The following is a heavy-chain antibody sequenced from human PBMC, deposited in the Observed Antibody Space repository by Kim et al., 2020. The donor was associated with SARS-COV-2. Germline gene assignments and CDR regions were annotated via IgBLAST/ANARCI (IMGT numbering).Heavy chain of an antibody. J-gene: IGHJ3*02. D-gene: IGHD3-16*01. Sequence: PKSRVTISVDTSKNPFSLKLSSVTAADTAVYYCARVSSRRRSYVLYAFDIWGQGTMVTVSS. V-gene: IGHV4-59*01. CDR3: ARVSSRRRSYVLYAFDI.